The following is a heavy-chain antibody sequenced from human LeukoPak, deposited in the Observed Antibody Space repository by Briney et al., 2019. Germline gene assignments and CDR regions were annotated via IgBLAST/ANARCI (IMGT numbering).Heavy chain of an antibody. CDR3: ARLGVVPAAMLYYYGMDV. D-gene: IGHD2-2*01. J-gene: IGHJ6*02. V-gene: IGHV4-59*01. CDR1: GSSISSSY. CDR2: IYYSGST. Sequence: SETRSLTCTVSGSSISSSYWSWIRQPPGKGLEWIGYIYYSGSTNYNPPLKSRITISVDASKNHSSLKLSSVTAADTAVYYCARLGVVPAAMLYYYGMDVWGQGTTVTVSS.